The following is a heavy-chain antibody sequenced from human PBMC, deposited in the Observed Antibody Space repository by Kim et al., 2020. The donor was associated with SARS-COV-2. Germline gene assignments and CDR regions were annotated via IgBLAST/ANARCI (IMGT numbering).Heavy chain of an antibody. J-gene: IGHJ4*02. CDR3: ASQYCSSTSCLPNTDY. V-gene: IGHV3-48*02. CDR2: ISSSSSTI. D-gene: IGHD2-2*01. Sequence: GWSLRLSCAASGFTFSSYSMNWVRQAPGKGLEWVSYISSSSSTIYYADSVKGRFTISRDNAKNSLYLQMNSLRDEDTAVYYCASQYCSSTSCLPNTDYWGQGTLVTVSS. CDR1: GFTFSSYS.